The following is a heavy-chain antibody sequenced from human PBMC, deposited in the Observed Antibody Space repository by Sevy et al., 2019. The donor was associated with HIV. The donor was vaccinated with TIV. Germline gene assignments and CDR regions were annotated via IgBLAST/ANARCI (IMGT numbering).Heavy chain of an antibody. CDR1: GGSFSGYY. CDR3: ARGEGDLTI. J-gene: IGHJ4*02. V-gene: IGHV4-34*01. Sequence: SETLSLTCAVYGGSFSGYYWSWIRQPPGKGLEWIGEINHSGSTNYNPSLKSRVTISVDTSKNQFSLKLSPVTAADTAVYYCARGEGDLTIWGQGTLVTVSS. CDR2: INHSGST. D-gene: IGHD3-3*01.